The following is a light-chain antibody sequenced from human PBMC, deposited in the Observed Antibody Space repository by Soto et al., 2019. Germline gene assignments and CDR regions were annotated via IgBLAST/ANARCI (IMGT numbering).Light chain of an antibody. CDR2: VNSDGSH. Sequence: QLVLTQSPSASASLGASVKLTCTLSSGHRNYAIAWHQQQPEKGPRYLMKVNSDGSHTKGDGIPDRFSGSSSGAERYLTISSLQSEDEADYYCQTWGTGFHVVFGGGTKVTVL. V-gene: IGLV4-69*01. CDR1: SGHRNYA. CDR3: QTWGTGFHVV. J-gene: IGLJ2*01.